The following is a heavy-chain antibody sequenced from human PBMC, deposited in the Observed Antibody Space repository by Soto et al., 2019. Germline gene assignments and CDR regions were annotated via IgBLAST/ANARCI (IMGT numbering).Heavy chain of an antibody. V-gene: IGHV4-31*03. CDR3: ARSFGEPPYYYYGMDA. CDR2: IYYSGST. D-gene: IGHD3-10*01. CDR1: GGSISSGGYY. J-gene: IGHJ6*02. Sequence: SETLSLTCTVSGGSISSGGYYWSWIRQHPGKGLEWIGYIYYSGSTYYNPSLKSRVTISVDTSKNQFSLKLSSVTAADTAVYYCARSFGEPPYYYYGMDARGQGTTVTVSS.